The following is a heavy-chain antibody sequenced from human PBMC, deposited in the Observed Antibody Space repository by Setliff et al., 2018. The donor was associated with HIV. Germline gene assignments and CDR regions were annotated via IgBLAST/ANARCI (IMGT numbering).Heavy chain of an antibody. CDR2: IRSKTYGGTT. CDR3: TRGRVSLGGLDV. CDR1: GFTFGESA. Sequence: GGSLRLSCTASGFTFGESAVSWVRQAPGKGLEWVGFIRSKTYGGTTDYAASVKGRFIISRDDPKSIAYLQMNSLKTEDTAVYYCTRGRVSLGGLDVWGQGTPVTVSS. D-gene: IGHD6-6*01. J-gene: IGHJ6*02. V-gene: IGHV3-49*04.